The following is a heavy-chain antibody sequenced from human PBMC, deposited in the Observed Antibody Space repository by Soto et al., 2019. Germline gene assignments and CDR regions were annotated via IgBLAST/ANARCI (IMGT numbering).Heavy chain of an antibody. Sequence: PGGSLRLSCAASGFTFSSYGMHWVRQAPGKGLEWVAVISYDGSNKYYADSVKGRFTISRDNSKNTLYLQMNSLRAEDTAVYYCAKGLYDYVWGSEGAGFDYWGQGTLVTVSS. CDR2: ISYDGSNK. CDR1: GFTFSSYG. CDR3: AKGLYDYVWGSEGAGFDY. J-gene: IGHJ4*02. V-gene: IGHV3-30*18. D-gene: IGHD3-16*01.